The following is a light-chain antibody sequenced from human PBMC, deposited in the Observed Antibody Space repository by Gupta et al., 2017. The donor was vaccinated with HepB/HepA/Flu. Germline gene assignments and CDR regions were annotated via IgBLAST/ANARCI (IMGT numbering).Light chain of an antibody. CDR3: GGWYTSRAAYV. V-gene: IGLV1-51*02. Sequence: QSVLTLPPSGSAAPGPRVTISCSGSSSNIGINYVSWYQQLPGTAPKHLIYENNRRPSGIPDRFSGSKSGSSATLGITGLQPGDEADYYCGGWYTSRAAYVFGTGTKVTVL. CDR2: ENN. J-gene: IGLJ1*01. CDR1: SSNIGINY.